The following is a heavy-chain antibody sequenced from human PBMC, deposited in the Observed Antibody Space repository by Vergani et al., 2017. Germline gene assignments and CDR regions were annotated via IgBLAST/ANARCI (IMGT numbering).Heavy chain of an antibody. CDR1: GFTFSSYS. Sequence: EVQLVESGGGLVQPGGSLRLSCAASGFTFSSYSMNWVRQAPGKGLEWVSYSSSSSSTIYYADSVKGRFTISRDNAKNSLYLQMNSLRDEDTAVYYCARDAPKLSYGYGYYYGMDVWGQGTTVTVSS. CDR2: SSSSSSTI. CDR3: ARDAPKLSYGYGYYYGMDV. V-gene: IGHV3-48*02. D-gene: IGHD5-18*01. J-gene: IGHJ6*02.